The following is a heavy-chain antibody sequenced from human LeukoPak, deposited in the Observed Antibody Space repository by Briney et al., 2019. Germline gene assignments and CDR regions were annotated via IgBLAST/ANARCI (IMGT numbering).Heavy chain of an antibody. V-gene: IGHV3-21*01. J-gene: IGHJ3*02. CDR3: ARVPAGVIGMKDAFDI. Sequence: PGGSLRLSCAASGFTFSSYSLNWVRQAPGKGLEWVSSIRGSSSYIYYADSVKGRFTISRHNAKNSLYLQMNSLRAEDTAVYYCARVPAGVIGMKDAFDIWGQGTMVTVSS. CDR2: IRGSSSYI. CDR1: GFTFSSYS. D-gene: IGHD3-16*02.